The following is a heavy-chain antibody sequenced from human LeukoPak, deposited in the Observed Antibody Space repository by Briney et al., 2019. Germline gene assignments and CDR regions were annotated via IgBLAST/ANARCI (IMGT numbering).Heavy chain of an antibody. V-gene: IGHV4-39*01. CDR3: ARQYNWNVFDY. CDR2: IYYSGST. J-gene: IGHJ4*02. Sequence: SETLSLTCTVSGGSISSSSYYWGWIRQPPGKGLEWFGSIYYSGSTYYNPSLKSRDTISVDTSKYQFSLKRSSVTAADTAVYYCARQYNWNVFDYWGQGTLVTVSS. CDR1: GGSISSSSYY. D-gene: IGHD1-1*01.